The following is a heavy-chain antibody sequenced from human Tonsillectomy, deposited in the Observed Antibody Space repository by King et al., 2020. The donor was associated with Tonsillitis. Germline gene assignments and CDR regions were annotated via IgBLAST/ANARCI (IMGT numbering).Heavy chain of an antibody. D-gene: IGHD3-10*01. J-gene: IGHJ4*02. Sequence: VQLVESGGGVVQPGGSLRLSCGASGFTFSSYGMHWVRQAPGKGLEWVAVIWYDGSDKYYVDSVKGRFSISRDNSKNTLFLQMNSLRAEDTAVYYCARDRLHGSGSGNPPLGYWGQGTLVTVSS. CDR1: GFTFSSYG. V-gene: IGHV3-33*08. CDR2: IWYDGSDK. CDR3: ARDRLHGSGSGNPPLGY.